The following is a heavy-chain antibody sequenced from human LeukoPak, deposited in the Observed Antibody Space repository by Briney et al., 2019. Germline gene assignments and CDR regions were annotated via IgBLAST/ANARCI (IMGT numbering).Heavy chain of an antibody. J-gene: IGHJ4*02. CDR2: ICYSGST. CDR1: GGSISSYY. V-gene: IGHV4-59*08. CDR3: ARRGVRSSSWENYFDY. D-gene: IGHD6-13*01. Sequence: PSETLSLTCTVSGGSISSYYWSWIRQPPGKGLEWIGYICYSGSTNYNPSLKSRVTISVDTSKNQFSLKLSSVTAADTAVYYCARRGVRSSSWENYFDYWGQGTLVTVSS.